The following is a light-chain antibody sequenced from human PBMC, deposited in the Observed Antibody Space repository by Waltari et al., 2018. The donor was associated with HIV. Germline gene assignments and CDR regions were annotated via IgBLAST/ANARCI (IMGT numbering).Light chain of an antibody. CDR1: RFNIGSNS. J-gene: IGLJ2*01. CDR2: GKN. CDR3: AAWDDNLNAL. Sequence: QSVLRQPPSASGTPGQRVTISCSGGRFNIGSNSVSWYQQLHGMAPKRLIDGKNQRPSGVPDRCSCSKSGTSASLAISGRQSDDEADYYCAAWDDNLNALFGGGTKLTVL. V-gene: IGLV1-44*01.